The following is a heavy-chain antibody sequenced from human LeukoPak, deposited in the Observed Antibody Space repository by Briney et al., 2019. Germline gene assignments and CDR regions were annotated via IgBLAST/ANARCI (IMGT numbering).Heavy chain of an antibody. V-gene: IGHV4-39*07. J-gene: IGHJ4*02. D-gene: IGHD5-18*01. CDR1: GGSISSSNYY. Sequence: SETLSLTCSVSGGSISSSNYYWGWIRQPPGKGLEWIGSIYYSGSTYYNPSLKSRVTISVDTSKNQFSLKLSSVTAADTAVYYCARGRRYTAMGEHFDYWGQGTLVTVSS. CDR3: ARGRRYTAMGEHFDY. CDR2: IYYSGST.